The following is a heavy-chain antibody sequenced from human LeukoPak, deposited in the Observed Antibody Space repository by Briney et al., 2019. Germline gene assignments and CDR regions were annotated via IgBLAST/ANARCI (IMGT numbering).Heavy chain of an antibody. Sequence: GESLKISCKGSGYSFTSYWIGWVRQMPGKGLEWMGIIYPGDSDTRYSPSFQGHVTISADKSITTAYLQWSSLKASDTAMYYCARQGRFSTSSWWFDPWGQGTLVTVSS. CDR3: ARQGRFSTSSWWFDP. CDR2: IYPGDSDT. D-gene: IGHD6-6*01. V-gene: IGHV5-51*01. CDR1: GYSFTSYW. J-gene: IGHJ5*02.